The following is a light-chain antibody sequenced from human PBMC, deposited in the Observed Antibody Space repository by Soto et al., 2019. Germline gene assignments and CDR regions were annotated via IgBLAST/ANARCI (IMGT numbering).Light chain of an antibody. CDR3: SSYTTSNTRQIV. V-gene: IGLV2-14*03. CDR2: DVS. J-gene: IGLJ1*01. Sequence: QPVLTQPASVSGSPGQSITISCTGTSSDVGGYNYVSWYQHHPGKAPKRMVFDVSNRPSGVSNRFSGSKSGNTASLTISGLQPEDEADYYCSSYTTSNTRQIVFGTGTKVTVL. CDR1: SSDVGGYNY.